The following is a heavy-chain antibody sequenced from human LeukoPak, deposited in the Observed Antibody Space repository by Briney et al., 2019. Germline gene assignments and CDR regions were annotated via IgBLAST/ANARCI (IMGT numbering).Heavy chain of an antibody. CDR3: ARGDKYSYRLDLYFDY. D-gene: IGHD5-18*01. CDR2: IYSGGST. V-gene: IGHV3-53*01. Sequence: SGGSLRLSCAASGFTVSSNYMSWVRQAPGKGLEWVSVIYSGGSTYYAGSVKGRFTISRDNSKNTLYLQMNSLRAEDTAVYYCARGDKYSYRLDLYFDYWGQGTLVTVSS. CDR1: GFTVSSNY. J-gene: IGHJ4*02.